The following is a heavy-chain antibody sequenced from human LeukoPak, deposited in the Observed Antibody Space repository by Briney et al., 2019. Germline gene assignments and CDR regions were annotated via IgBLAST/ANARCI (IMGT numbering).Heavy chain of an antibody. D-gene: IGHD5-18*01. J-gene: IGHJ2*01. CDR1: GASISIYY. V-gene: IGHV4-4*07. CDR3: ARDRGYSYGYWYFDF. Sequence: SETLSLTCTVSGASISIYYWSWIRQPAGKGLEWIGRIYTSGSGNYSPSLKSRVTMSVDTSKNQFSLKLSSVTAADTAVYYCARDRGYSYGYWYFDFWGRGTLVTVSS. CDR2: IYTSGSG.